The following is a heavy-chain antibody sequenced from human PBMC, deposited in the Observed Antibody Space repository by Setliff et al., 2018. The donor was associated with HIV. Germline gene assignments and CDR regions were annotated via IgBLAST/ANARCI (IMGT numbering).Heavy chain of an antibody. D-gene: IGHD1-1*01. Sequence: PSETLSLTCTVSGDSVNDRSYFWGWIRQPPGKGLEWIGTVSTTDGATYYPSLQSRVSMSVDPSKKQVSLHLTSVTAADTAVYYCSRGSAAGTGLPPRDSWGQGILVTVSS. CDR2: VSTTDGA. V-gene: IGHV4-39*07. CDR3: SRGSAAGTGLPPRDS. J-gene: IGHJ5*01. CDR1: GDSVNDRSYF.